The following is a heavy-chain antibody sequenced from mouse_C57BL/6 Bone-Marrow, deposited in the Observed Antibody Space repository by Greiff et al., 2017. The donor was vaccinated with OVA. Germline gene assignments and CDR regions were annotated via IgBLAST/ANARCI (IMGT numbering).Heavy chain of an antibody. CDR2: IYSDGGST. CDR1: EYEFPSHD. J-gene: IGHJ1*03. V-gene: IGHV5-2*01. CDR3: AGRGVYDYDVHWYFDV. Sequence: EVKVVESGGGLVQPGESLKLSCESNEYEFPSHDMSWVRKTPEKRLELVAAIYSDGGSTYYPDTMERRFIISRDNTKKTLYLQMSSLRSEDTALYYCAGRGVYDYDVHWYFDVWGTGTTVTVSS. D-gene: IGHD2-4*01.